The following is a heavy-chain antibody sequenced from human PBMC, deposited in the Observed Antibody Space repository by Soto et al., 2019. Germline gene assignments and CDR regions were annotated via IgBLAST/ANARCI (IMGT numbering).Heavy chain of an antibody. D-gene: IGHD3-9*01. CDR3: ARSYDILTGYYEVYFDY. CDR1: GYSFTSYW. Sequence: GESLKISCKGSGYSFTSYWIGWVRQMPGKGLEWMGIIYPGDSDTRYSPSFQGQVTISADKSISTAYLQWSSLKASDTAMYYCARSYDILTGYYEVYFDYWGQGTLVTVSS. J-gene: IGHJ4*02. V-gene: IGHV5-51*01. CDR2: IYPGDSDT.